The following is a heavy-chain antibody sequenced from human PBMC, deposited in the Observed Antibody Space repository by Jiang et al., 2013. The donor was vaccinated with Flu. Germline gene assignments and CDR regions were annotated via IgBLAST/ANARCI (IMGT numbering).Heavy chain of an antibody. D-gene: IGHD2-8*01. CDR2: INHSGST. Sequence: GLVKPSETLSLTCAVYGGSFSGYYWSWIRQPPGKGLEWIGEINHSGSTNYNPSLKSRVTISVDTSKNQFSLKLSSVTAADTAVYYCARGPGLNVYYYYYYGMDVWGQGTTVTVSS. CDR1: GGSFSGYY. V-gene: IGHV4-34*01. J-gene: IGHJ6*02. CDR3: ARGPGLNVYYYYYYGMDV.